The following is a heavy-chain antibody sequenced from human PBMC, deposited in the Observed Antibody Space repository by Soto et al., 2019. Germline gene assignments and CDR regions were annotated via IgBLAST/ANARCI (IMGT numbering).Heavy chain of an antibody. V-gene: IGHV1-69*13. J-gene: IGHJ3*02. CDR1: GGTFSSYA. Sequence: GASVKASCKASGGTFSSYAISWVRQAPGQGLEWMGGIIPIFSTPNYAQKFQGGVTITADESTSTAYMELSSLRSEDTAVYYCARDNGQMYYYDSSLDAFDIWGQGTMVTVSS. D-gene: IGHD3-22*01. CDR3: ARDNGQMYYYDSSLDAFDI. CDR2: IIPIFSTP.